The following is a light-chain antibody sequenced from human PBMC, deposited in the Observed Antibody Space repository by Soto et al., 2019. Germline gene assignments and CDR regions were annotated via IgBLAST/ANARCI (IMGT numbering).Light chain of an antibody. CDR3: QQSNSLPPT. Sequence: DIQMTQSPSSLSASVGDRVTITCRASQSISSNLNWYQQKPGKAPKLLIYTAASLQSGVPSRFSGSGSGTDCTLTIASLQLEDFATYYCQQSNSLPPTFGQGTKVEIK. J-gene: IGKJ1*01. V-gene: IGKV1-39*01. CDR2: TAA. CDR1: QSISSN.